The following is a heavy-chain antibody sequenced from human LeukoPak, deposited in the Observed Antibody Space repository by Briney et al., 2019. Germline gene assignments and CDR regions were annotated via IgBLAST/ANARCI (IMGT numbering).Heavy chain of an antibody. Sequence: GGSLRLSCAASGFTFSSYGMHWVRQAPGKGLEWVAFIRYDRSNKYYADSVKGRFTISRDNSKNTLYLQMNSLRAEDTAVYYCAKDLSRGGFGELFPYWGQGTLVTVSS. CDR3: AKDLSRGGFGELFPY. V-gene: IGHV3-30*02. J-gene: IGHJ4*02. CDR1: GFTFSSYG. D-gene: IGHD3-10*01. CDR2: IRYDRSNK.